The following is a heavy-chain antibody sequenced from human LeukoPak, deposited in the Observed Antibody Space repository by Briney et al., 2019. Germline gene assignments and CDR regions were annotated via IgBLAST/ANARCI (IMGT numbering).Heavy chain of an antibody. V-gene: IGHV1-69*01. CDR2: IIPIFGTA. D-gene: IGHD1-26*01. CDR3: AREISAWDWYFDL. CDR1: GGTFTSYA. Sequence: ASVKVSFKSSGGTFTSYAISWVRQAPGQGLEWMGGIIPIFGTANYAQKFQGRVTITADESTSTAYMELSSLRSEDTAVHYCAREISAWDWYFDLWGRGTLVTVSS. J-gene: IGHJ2*01.